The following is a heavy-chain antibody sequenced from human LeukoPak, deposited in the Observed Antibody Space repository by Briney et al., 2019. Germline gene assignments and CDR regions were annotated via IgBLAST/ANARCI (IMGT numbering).Heavy chain of an antibody. V-gene: IGHV3-30*02. Sequence: AGSLRLSCAASGFTFSSYGMHWVRQAPGKGLEWVAFIRYDGSNKYYADSVKGRFTISRDNSKNTLYLQMNSLRAEDTAVYYCAREIESEDLRFRSSTSCLGYWGQGTLVTVSS. CDR2: IRYDGSNK. D-gene: IGHD2-2*01. J-gene: IGHJ4*02. CDR1: GFTFSSYG. CDR3: AREIESEDLRFRSSTSCLGY.